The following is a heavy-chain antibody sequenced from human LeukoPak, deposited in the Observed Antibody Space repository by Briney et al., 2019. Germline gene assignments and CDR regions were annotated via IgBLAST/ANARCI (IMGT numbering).Heavy chain of an antibody. CDR1: GFTFSTYV. V-gene: IGHV3-30*01. Sequence: GGSLRLSCAASGFTFSTYVMHWVRQAPGKGPQWVAVILYDGSNKYFADSVKGRFIISRDNSKNTLYLQMNSLTAEDTAVYYCARVVAGSVYNSGMDVWGQGTTVTVSS. J-gene: IGHJ6*02. D-gene: IGHD3-10*01. CDR3: ARVVAGSVYNSGMDV. CDR2: ILYDGSNK.